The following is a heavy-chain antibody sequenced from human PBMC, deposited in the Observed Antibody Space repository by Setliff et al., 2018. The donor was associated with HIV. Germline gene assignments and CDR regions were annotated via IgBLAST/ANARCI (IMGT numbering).Heavy chain of an antibody. CDR2: ISPDGSER. D-gene: IGHD6-19*01. CDR3: ARATVSSPGYSSGWYVY. V-gene: IGHV3-7*01. Sequence: HPGGSLRLSCSTSGFNFRDSWMSWLRLAPGKGLEWVANISPDGSERYSVDSVRGRFTISRDNAKNSLYLQMNSLRAEDTAVYYCARATVSSPGYSSGWYVYWGQGTLVTVSS. J-gene: IGHJ4*02. CDR1: GFNFRDSW.